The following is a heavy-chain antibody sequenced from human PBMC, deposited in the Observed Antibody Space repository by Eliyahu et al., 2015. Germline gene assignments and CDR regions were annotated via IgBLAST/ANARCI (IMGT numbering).Heavy chain of an antibody. Sequence: QVQLVQSGAEVKKPGSSVKVSCKASGGTFSSYAISWVRQAPGQGLEWMGRIIPILGIANYAQKFQGRVTITADKSTSTAYMELSSLRSEDTAVYYCASPGDDSSGYPFWGQGTLVTVSS. CDR3: ASPGDDSSGYPF. CDR1: GGTFSSYA. V-gene: IGHV1-69*09. J-gene: IGHJ4*02. CDR2: IIPILGIA. D-gene: IGHD3-22*01.